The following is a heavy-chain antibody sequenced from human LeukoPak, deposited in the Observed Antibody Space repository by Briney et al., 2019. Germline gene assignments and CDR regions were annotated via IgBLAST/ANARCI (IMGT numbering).Heavy chain of an antibody. CDR2: IKQDGSGE. Sequence: PGGSLRLSCAVSGFTISNYWMSWVRQAPGKGLEWVANIKQDGSGEFYVDSVKGRFTISRDSAKNSLFLQMNSLREEDTAVYYCAMDPFDYWGQGTLVTVSS. CDR1: GFTISNYW. V-gene: IGHV3-7*04. J-gene: IGHJ4*02. CDR3: AMDPFDY.